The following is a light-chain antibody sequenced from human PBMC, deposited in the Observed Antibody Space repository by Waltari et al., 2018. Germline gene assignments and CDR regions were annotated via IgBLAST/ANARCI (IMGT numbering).Light chain of an antibody. V-gene: IGKV3D-15*01. CDR1: QTIIRN. CDR3: QQYDNWPWT. Sequence: EIVMTQSPATLSLSPGESATLSCRASQTIIRNSVAWFQQKPGQPPRLLTYGTSTRAPGIPARFSGSGSGTEFSLTISSLQPEDFATYYCQQYDNWPWTFGLGTRLETK. CDR2: GTS. J-gene: IGKJ1*01.